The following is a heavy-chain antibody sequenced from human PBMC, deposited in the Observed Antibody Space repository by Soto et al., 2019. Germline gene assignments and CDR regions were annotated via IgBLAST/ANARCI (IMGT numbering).Heavy chain of an antibody. Sequence: ASVKVSCKVSGYTLTELSMHWVRQAPGKGLEWMGGFDPEDGETIYAQKFQGRVTMTRDTSTSTVYMELSSLRSEDTAVYYCARGRVFFYLYGDHRDRHSVPTRRTSDL. D-gene: IGHD4-17*01. CDR1: GYTLTELS. J-gene: IGHJ2*01. CDR2: FDPEDGET. CDR3: ARGRVFFYLYGDHRDRHSVPTRRTSDL. V-gene: IGHV1-24*01.